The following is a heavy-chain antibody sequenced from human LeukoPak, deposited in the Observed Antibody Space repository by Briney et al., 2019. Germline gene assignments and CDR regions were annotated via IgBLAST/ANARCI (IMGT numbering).Heavy chain of an antibody. Sequence: SQTLSLTCTVSGGSISSSSYYWGWIRQPPGKGLEWIGSIYYSGSTYYNPSLKSRVTISVDTSKNQFSLKLSSVTAADTAVYYCARGTWGYDSSGYTYYFDYWGQGTLVTVSS. J-gene: IGHJ4*02. CDR2: IYYSGST. D-gene: IGHD3-22*01. CDR1: GGSISSSSYY. CDR3: ARGTWGYDSSGYTYYFDY. V-gene: IGHV4-39*07.